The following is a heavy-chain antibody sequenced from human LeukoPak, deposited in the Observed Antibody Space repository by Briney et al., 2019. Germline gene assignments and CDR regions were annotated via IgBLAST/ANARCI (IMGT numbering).Heavy chain of an antibody. CDR1: GFTLTNYC. CDR2: IKQDGSEK. CDR3: ARVFYQDSGSSYRHLDY. J-gene: IGHJ4*02. V-gene: IGHV3-7*01. Sequence: PGGSLRLSCAASGFTLTNYCMTWVRQVPGKGLEWVASIKQDGSEKYFLDSVKGRFTISRDNAENSMYLQMNGLRADDTAVYYCARVFYQDSGSSYRHLDYWGQGTLVTVSS. D-gene: IGHD3-22*01.